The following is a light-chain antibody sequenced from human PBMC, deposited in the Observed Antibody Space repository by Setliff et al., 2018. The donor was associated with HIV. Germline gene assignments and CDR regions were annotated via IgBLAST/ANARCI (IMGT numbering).Light chain of an antibody. V-gene: IGLV2-14*01. J-gene: IGLJ1*01. Sequence: QSVLTQPASVSGSPGQSITISCTKTTSDVGDFKYVPWYQLHPGKAPKLLIYEVIYRPSGVSSRFSGSKSGNTASLTISGLQAEDEADYYCSSYAVTNTRPFGTGTKVTVL. CDR2: EVI. CDR3: SSYAVTNTRP. CDR1: TSDVGDFKY.